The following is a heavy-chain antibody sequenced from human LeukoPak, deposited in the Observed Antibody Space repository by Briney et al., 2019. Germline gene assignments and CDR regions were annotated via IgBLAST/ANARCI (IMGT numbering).Heavy chain of an antibody. V-gene: IGHV3-30*02. CDR2: IRYDGSNK. CDR3: AKDQYCSSTSCLTFDY. CDR1: GFTFSSYG. Sequence: PGGSLRLSCAASGFTFSSYGMHWVRQAPGKGLEWVAFIRYDGSNKYYADSVKGRFTISRDNSKNTLYLQMNSLRAEDTAVYYCAKDQYCSSTSCLTFDYWGQGTLVTVSS. D-gene: IGHD2-2*01. J-gene: IGHJ4*02.